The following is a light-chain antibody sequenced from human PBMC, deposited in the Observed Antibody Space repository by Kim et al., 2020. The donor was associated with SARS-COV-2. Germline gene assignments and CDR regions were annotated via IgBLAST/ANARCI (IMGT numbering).Light chain of an antibody. J-gene: IGLJ1*01. CDR2: DVS. V-gene: IGLV2-14*03. CDR1: SSDVGGHDY. CDR3: SSYTSRDTYV. Sequence: QSALTQPASVSGSPGQSITISCTGTSSDVGGHDYVAWYQQHADKAPKVMIFDVSNRPSGVSDRFSGSKSGNTASLTISGLQTEDEADYYCSSYTSRDTYVFGTGTRSPS.